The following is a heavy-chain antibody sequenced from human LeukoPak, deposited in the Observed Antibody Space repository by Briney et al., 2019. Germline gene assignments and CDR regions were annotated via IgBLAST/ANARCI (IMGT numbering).Heavy chain of an antibody. V-gene: IGHV1-2*02. CDR2: INPNSGGT. J-gene: IGHJ4*02. CDR1: GYTYTGYY. Sequence: WASVKVSCKASGYTYTGYYMHWVRQAPGQGLEWMGWINPNSGGTNYAQKFQGRVTMTRDTSISTAYMELSRLRSDDTAVYCCAREKRGYSYGDTFDYWGQGTLVTVSS. CDR3: AREKRGYSYGDTFDY. D-gene: IGHD5-18*01.